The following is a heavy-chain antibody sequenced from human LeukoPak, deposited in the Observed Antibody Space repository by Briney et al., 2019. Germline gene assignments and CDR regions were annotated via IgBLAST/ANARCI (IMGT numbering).Heavy chain of an antibody. CDR1: GGSFSGYY. J-gene: IGHJ6*03. CDR2: INHSGST. Sequence: SETLSLTCAVYGGSFSGYYWSWIRQPPGKGLEWIGEINHSGSTNYNPSLKSRVTISVDTSKNQFSLKLSSVTAADTAVYYCARCSTGTYYYYYYMDVWGKGTTVTVSS. D-gene: IGHD1-1*01. V-gene: IGHV4-34*01. CDR3: ARCSTGTYYYYYYMDV.